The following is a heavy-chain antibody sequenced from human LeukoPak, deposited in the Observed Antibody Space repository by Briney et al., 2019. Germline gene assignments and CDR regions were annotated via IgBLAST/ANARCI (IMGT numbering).Heavy chain of an antibody. J-gene: IGHJ4*02. CDR3: ARDLGSDSYYDFWSGWQGTAAAGGIDY. V-gene: IGHV3-20*04. D-gene: IGHD3-3*01. Sequence: GGSLRLSCAASGFTFDDYGMSWVRQAPGKGLEWVSGINWNGGSTAYTDSVKGRFTISRDNAKNSLYLQMNSLRAEDTAVYYCARDLGSDSYYDFWSGWQGTAAAGGIDYWGQGTLVTVSS. CDR1: GFTFDDYG. CDR2: INWNGGST.